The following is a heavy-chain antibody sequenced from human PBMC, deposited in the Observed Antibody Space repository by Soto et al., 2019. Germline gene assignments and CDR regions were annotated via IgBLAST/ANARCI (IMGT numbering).Heavy chain of an antibody. V-gene: IGHV3-30-3*01. D-gene: IGHD6-19*01. CDR1: GFSFSSYA. CDR2: ISHDGINK. CDR3: ARDMYSSDYFVKWFEP. Sequence: QVRLVESGGGVVQPWRSLRLSCTASGFSFSSYAMYWFRQPPGKGLEWVAVISHDGINKHYADSVKVRVNVSRDNYNHSLDLQLNSLRGEDTAMYYCARDMYSSDYFVKWFEPWGQGTLVTVSS. J-gene: IGHJ5*02.